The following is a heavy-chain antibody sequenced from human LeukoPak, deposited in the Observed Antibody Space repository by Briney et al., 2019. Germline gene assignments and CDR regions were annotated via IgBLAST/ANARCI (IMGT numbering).Heavy chain of an antibody. J-gene: IGHJ6*02. CDR2: MNPNSGNT. CDR3: ARGDTVTSLLYYYYYGMDV. Sequence: ASVKVSCKASGYTFTSYDINWARQATGQGLEWMGWMNPNSGNTGYAQKFQGRVTMTRNTSISTAYMELSSLRSEDTAVYYCARGDTVTSLLYYYYYGMDVWGQGTTVTVSS. D-gene: IGHD4-17*01. V-gene: IGHV1-8*01. CDR1: GYTFTSYD.